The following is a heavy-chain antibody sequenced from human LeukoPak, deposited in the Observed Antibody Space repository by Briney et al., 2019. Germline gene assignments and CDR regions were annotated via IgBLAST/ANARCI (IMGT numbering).Heavy chain of an antibody. D-gene: IGHD3-22*01. CDR2: IRYDGSNK. CDR1: GFTFSSYG. J-gene: IGHJ3*02. V-gene: IGHV3-30*02. Sequence: GGSLRLSCAASGFTFSSYGMHWVRQAPGKGLEWVAFIRYDGSNKYYADSVKGRFTISRDNAKNSLYLQMNSLRAEDTALYYCAKVQRGYYDSSGYYYVGAFDIWGQGTMVTVSS. CDR3: AKVQRGYYDSSGYYYVGAFDI.